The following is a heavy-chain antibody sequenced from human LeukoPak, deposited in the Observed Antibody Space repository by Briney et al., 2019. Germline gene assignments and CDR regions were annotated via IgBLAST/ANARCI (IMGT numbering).Heavy chain of an antibody. D-gene: IGHD3-3*01. CDR1: RGSISSDY. V-gene: IGHV4-4*07. CDR2: IYTSGST. J-gene: IGHJ3*02. CDR3: ARVGADYDFWSGSNAFDI. Sequence: SETLSLTCTVSRGSISSDYWSWIRQPAGKGLEWIGRIYTSGSTNYNPSLKSRVTMSVDTSKNQFSLKLSSVTAADTAVYYCARVGADYDFWSGSNAFDIRGQGTVVTVSS.